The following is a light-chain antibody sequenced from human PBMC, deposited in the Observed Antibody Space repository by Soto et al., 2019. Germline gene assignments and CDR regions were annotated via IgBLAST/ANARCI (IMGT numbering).Light chain of an antibody. CDR1: ISDVGGYNY. Sequence: QSALTQPASVSGSPGQSITISCTGTISDVGGYNYVSWYQQHPGKAPKLMIYDVSNRPSGVSNRFSGSKSGNTASLTISGLQAEDEADYYCSSYTSSSTPLHVFGAGTKVTVL. CDR2: DVS. CDR3: SSYTSSSTPLHV. J-gene: IGLJ1*01. V-gene: IGLV2-14*01.